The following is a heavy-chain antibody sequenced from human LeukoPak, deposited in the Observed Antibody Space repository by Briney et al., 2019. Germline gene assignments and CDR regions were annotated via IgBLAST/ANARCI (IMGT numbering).Heavy chain of an antibody. CDR3: ARVSAVAATGALDA. J-gene: IGHJ6*04. CDR2: LNTDGSST. D-gene: IGHD2-15*01. Sequence: GGSLRLSCAASGFTFSSYWMHWVRQAPGKGLVWVSRLNTDGSSTTYADSVKGRFTISRDNAKNTLYLQMNSLRAEDTAVYYCARVSAVAATGALDAWGKGTTVTVSS. CDR1: GFTFSSYW. V-gene: IGHV3-74*01.